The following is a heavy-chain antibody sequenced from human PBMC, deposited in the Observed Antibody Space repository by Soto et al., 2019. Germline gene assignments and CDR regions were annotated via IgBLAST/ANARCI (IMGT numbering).Heavy chain of an antibody. CDR2: IIPIFGTA. Sequence: GASVKVSCKASGGTFSSYAISWVRQAPGQGLEWMGGIIPIFGTANYAQKFQGRVTITADESTSTAYMELSSLRSEDTAVYYCARDLRRLITPGISEDGTKEVYYYNGMAVCGKETTVTLSS. D-gene: IGHD6-13*01. J-gene: IGHJ6*01. CDR3: ARDLRRLITPGISEDGTKEVYYYNGMAV. V-gene: IGHV1-69*13. CDR1: GGTFSSYA.